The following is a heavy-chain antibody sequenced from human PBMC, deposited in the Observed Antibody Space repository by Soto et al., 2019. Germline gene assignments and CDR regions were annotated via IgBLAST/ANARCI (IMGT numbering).Heavy chain of an antibody. D-gene: IGHD3-9*01. J-gene: IGHJ6*02. Sequence: PGESLKISCKGSGYSFTSYWISWVRQMPGKGLEWMGRIDPSDSYTNYSPSFQGHVTISADKSISTAYLQWSSLKASDTAMYYCARVILTGPYYYYYGMDVWGQGTTVTVSS. CDR3: ARVILTGPYYYYYGMDV. CDR2: IDPSDSYT. V-gene: IGHV5-10-1*01. CDR1: GYSFTSYW.